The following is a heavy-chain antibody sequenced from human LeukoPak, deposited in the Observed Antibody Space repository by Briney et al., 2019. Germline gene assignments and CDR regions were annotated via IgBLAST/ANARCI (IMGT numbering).Heavy chain of an antibody. Sequence: GGSLLLCCAASGFTFSSYGMHWVRPAPGKGLEWVAFIRYDGSNKYYADPVKGRFTISRDNFKNRLYVQMNSLRAEDTAVYYCVKDESGTYEPGYFQHWGQGTLVTVSS. D-gene: IGHD1-26*01. CDR3: VKDESGTYEPGYFQH. CDR2: IRYDGSNK. V-gene: IGHV3-30*02. J-gene: IGHJ1*01. CDR1: GFTFSSYG.